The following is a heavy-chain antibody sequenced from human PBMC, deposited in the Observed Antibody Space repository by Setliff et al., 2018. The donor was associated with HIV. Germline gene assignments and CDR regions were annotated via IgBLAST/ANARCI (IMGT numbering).Heavy chain of an antibody. CDR2: ITGSSDTI. CDR1: GFTFSSYE. D-gene: IGHD2-21*01. J-gene: IGHJ4*03. CDR3: ARGQFRLRPDSLDL. Sequence: GGSLRLSCAASGFTFSSYEMDWFRQAPGKGLEWVSYITGSSDTIYYADSGKGRFTISRDNAKNSLYLQMNSLRAEDTAVYYCARGQFRLRPDSLDLWGQGTLVTVSS. V-gene: IGHV3-48*03.